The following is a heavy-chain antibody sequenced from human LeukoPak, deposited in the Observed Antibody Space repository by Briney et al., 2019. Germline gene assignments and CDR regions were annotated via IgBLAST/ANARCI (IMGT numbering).Heavy chain of an antibody. Sequence: PSETLSLTCTVSGGSISSSSYYWGSIRQPPGKGLEWIGSIYYSGSTYYNPSLKSRVTISVDTSKNQFSLKLSSVTAADTAVYYCARQITYYDFWRGNWFDPWGQGTLVTVSS. CDR1: GGSISSSSYY. V-gene: IGHV4-39*01. J-gene: IGHJ5*02. CDR2: IYYSGST. D-gene: IGHD3-3*01. CDR3: ARQITYYDFWRGNWFDP.